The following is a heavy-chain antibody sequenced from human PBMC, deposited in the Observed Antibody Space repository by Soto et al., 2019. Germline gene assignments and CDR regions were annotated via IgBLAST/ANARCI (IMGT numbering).Heavy chain of an antibody. CDR2: IYYSGTT. V-gene: IGHV4-39*01. CDR3: ARRDSGRPLDV. CDR1: GGSISSSDSY. D-gene: IGHD1-26*01. Sequence: KPSETLSLTCTVSGGSISSSDSYWGWVRQPPGKGLEWIGNIYYSGTTYYNPSLKSRVTISVDASKNQFILKLSSVTAADTAVYYCARRDSGRPLDVWGQGTMVTVSS. J-gene: IGHJ3*01.